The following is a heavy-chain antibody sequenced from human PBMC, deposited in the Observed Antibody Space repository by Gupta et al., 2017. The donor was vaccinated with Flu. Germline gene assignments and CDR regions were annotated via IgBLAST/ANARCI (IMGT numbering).Heavy chain of an antibody. D-gene: IGHD5-12*01. J-gene: IGHJ6*02. V-gene: IGHV3-33*01. CDR3: ARAQDGYRNYYYGMDV. Sequence: QVQLVESGGGVVQPGKSLRLSCAASRFLFNNYGFHWVRPAPGTGLEWVAVIWYDGSNKYYGDSVKGRFTVSRDTSKNTLYLQMNSLRAEDTAVYYCARAQDGYRNYYYGMDVWGQGTTVTVSS. CDR2: IWYDGSNK. CDR1: RFLFNNYG.